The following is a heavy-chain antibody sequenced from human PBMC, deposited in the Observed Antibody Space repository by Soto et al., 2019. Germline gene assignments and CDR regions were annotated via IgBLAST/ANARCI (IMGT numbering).Heavy chain of an antibody. CDR3: VREATIAGCFDA. V-gene: IGHV4-30-2*01. Sequence: PSETLSLTCTVSGDSISGGGFSWTWIRQPPGKGLEWIGYIYHTGNTSYNPSLKSRVSMSIDTSKNQFSLHMTSVTVADTAVYYCVREATIAGCFDAWRQGTLVTVSS. CDR2: IYHTGNT. J-gene: IGHJ5*02. D-gene: IGHD5-12*01. CDR1: GDSISGGGFS.